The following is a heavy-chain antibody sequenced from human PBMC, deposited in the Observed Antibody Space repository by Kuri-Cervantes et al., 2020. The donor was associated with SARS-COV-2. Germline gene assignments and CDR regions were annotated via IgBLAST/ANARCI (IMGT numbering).Heavy chain of an antibody. CDR1: GFTFSSYS. V-gene: IGHV3-48*04. J-gene: IGHJ4*02. Sequence: GESLKISCAASGFTFSSYSMNWVRQAPGKGLGWVSYISSSGSTIYYADSVKGRFTISRDNAKNSLYLQMNSLRAEDTAVYYCARMYNWNYGYLDDYWVQGTLVTVSS. D-gene: IGHD1-7*01. CDR3: ARMYNWNYGYLDDY. CDR2: ISSSGSTI.